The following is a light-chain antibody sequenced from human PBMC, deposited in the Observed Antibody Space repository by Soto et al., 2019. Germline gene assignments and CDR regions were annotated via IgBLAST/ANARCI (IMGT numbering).Light chain of an antibody. CDR1: SSNIGSNY. J-gene: IGLJ2*01. CDR3: AAWDDSLSGVV. CDR2: RNN. Sequence: QSVLTQPPSASGTPGQRVTIFCSGSSSNIGSNYVYWYQQLPGTAPKLLIYRNNQRPSGVPDRFSGSKSGTSASLAISWLRSEDEADYYCAAWDDSLSGVVFGGGTKVTVL. V-gene: IGLV1-47*01.